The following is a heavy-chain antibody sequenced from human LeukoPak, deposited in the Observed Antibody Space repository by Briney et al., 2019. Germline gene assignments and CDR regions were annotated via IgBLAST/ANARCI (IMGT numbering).Heavy chain of an antibody. CDR1: GYTFTSYG. D-gene: IGHD2-2*01. CDR3: ARDRLPNEDIVVVPTE. V-gene: IGHV1-18*01. CDR2: ISAYNGNT. J-gene: IGHJ4*02. Sequence: GASVKVSCKASGYTFTSYGISWVRQAPGQGLEWMGWISAYNGNTNYAQKLQGRVTMTTDTSTSTAYMELRSLRSDDTAVYHCARDRLPNEDIVVVPTEWGQGTLVTVSS.